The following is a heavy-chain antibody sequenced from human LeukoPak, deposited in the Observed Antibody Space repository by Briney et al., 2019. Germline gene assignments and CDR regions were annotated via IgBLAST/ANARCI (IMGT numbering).Heavy chain of an antibody. D-gene: IGHD6-6*01. J-gene: IGHJ4*02. CDR2: IWYGGSNK. V-gene: IGHV3-33*08. CDR1: GFTFSSYG. Sequence: GRSLRLSCAASGFTFSSYGMHWVRQAPGKGLEWVAVIWYGGSNKYYADSVKGRFTISRGNAKNSLYLQMNSLRAEDTAVYYCARGDYSSSSDAFGYWGQGTLVTVSS. CDR3: ARGDYSSSSDAFGY.